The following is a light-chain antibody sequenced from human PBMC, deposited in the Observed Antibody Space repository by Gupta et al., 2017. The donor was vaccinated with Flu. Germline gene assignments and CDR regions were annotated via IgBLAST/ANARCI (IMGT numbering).Light chain of an antibody. Sequence: EIVLTQSPGILSLSPGERATLSCRASQSVSSNFLGWYQQTPGQPPRLLIYDSSNRATGIPDRFSGSGSGTDFTLTISSLEPEDFAVYYCQNDCRPPNTFGEGTKMEIK. CDR1: QSVSSNF. CDR3: QNDCRPPNT. CDR2: DSS. J-gene: IGKJ2*01. V-gene: IGKV3-20*01.